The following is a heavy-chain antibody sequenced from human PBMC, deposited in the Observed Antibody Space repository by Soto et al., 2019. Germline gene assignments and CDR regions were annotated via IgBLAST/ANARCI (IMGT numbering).Heavy chain of an antibody. CDR1: GFTFSSYA. CDR3: AKEPPDIVVVPADQDY. D-gene: IGHD2-2*01. J-gene: IGHJ4*02. CDR2: ISGSGGST. Sequence: PGGSLRLSCAASGFTFSSYAMSWVRQAPGKGLEWVSAISGSGGSTYYADSVKGRFTISRDNSKNTLYLQMNSLRAEDTAVYYCAKEPPDIVVVPADQDYWGQGTLVTVSS. V-gene: IGHV3-23*01.